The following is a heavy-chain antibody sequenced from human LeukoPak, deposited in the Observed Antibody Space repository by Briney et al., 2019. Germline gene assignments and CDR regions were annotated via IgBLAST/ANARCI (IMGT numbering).Heavy chain of an antibody. Sequence: SETLSLTCTVSGGSISSGGYYWSWIRQHPGKGLEWIGYIYYSGSTNYNPSLKSRVTISVDTSKNQFSLKLSSVTAADTAVYYCARDRGYGLYYWGQGTLVTVSS. J-gene: IGHJ4*02. CDR1: GGSISSGGYY. CDR2: IYYSGST. V-gene: IGHV4-61*08. CDR3: ARDRGYGLYY. D-gene: IGHD1-1*01.